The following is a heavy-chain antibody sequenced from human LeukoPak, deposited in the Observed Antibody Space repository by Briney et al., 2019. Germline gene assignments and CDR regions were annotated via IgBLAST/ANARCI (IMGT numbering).Heavy chain of an antibody. CDR3: ARAGSSFEYYFDY. J-gene: IGHJ4*02. D-gene: IGHD6-6*01. CDR1: GFTFSSYW. V-gene: IGHV3-7*01. Sequence: PGGSLRLSCAASGFTFSSYWMSWVRQAPGKGLEWVANIKQDGSEKYYVDSVKGRFTISRDNAKNSLYLQVNSLRAEDTAVYYCARAGSSFEYYFDYWGQGTLVTVSS. CDR2: IKQDGSEK.